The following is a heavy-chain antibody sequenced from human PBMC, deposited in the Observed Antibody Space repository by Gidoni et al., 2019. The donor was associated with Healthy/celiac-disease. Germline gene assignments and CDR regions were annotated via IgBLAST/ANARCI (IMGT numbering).Heavy chain of an antibody. CDR1: GFTFSRYS. Sequence: EVQLVESGGGLVKPGGSLRLSCAASGFTFSRYSMNWVRQAPGKGLEWVSSISSSSSYIYYADSVKGRFTISRDNAKNSLYLQMNSLRAEDTAVYYCARDLGTTVTTAVYWGQGTLVTVSS. V-gene: IGHV3-21*01. CDR2: ISSSSSYI. CDR3: ARDLGTTVTTAVY. D-gene: IGHD4-17*01. J-gene: IGHJ4*02.